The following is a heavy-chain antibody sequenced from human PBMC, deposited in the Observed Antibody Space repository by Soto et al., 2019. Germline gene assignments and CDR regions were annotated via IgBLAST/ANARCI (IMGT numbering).Heavy chain of an antibody. J-gene: IGHJ4*02. CDR3: AKDTYYYSSTGYYVFDY. V-gene: IGHV1-18*01. CDR2: ISAYNGNT. Sequence: ASVKVSCKASGYTFTSYGISWVRQAPGQGLEWMGWISAYNGNTNYAQKLQGRVTMTTDTSTSTAYMELNSLRAEDTAVYYCAKDTYYYSSTGYYVFDYWGQGTLVTVSS. D-gene: IGHD3-22*01. CDR1: GYTFTSYG.